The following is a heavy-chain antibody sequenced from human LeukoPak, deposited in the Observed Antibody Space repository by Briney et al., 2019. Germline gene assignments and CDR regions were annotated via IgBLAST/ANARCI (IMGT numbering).Heavy chain of an antibody. D-gene: IGHD5-12*01. CDR1: GYTFTSYG. CDR2: ISAYNGNT. CDR3: ARLDYFSSPNAYYFDY. Sequence: ASVKVSCKASGYTFTSYGISWVRQAPGQGREWMGWISAYNGNTNYAQKLQGRVTMTTDTSTSTAYMELRSLRSDDTAVYYCARLDYFSSPNAYYFDYWGQGTLVTVSS. J-gene: IGHJ4*02. V-gene: IGHV1-18*01.